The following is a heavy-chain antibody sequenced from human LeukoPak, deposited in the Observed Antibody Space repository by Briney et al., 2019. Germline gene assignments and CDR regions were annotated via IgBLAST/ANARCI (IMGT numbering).Heavy chain of an antibody. CDR2: IYYSGST. CDR3: ARAKQQLVYDAFNF. Sequence: SETLSLTCTVSGGSISSSSYYWGWIRQPPGKGLEWIGSIYYSGSTYYNPSLKSRVTISVDTSKNQFSLKLSSVTAADTAVYYCARAKQQLVYDAFNFWGQGTMVTVSS. D-gene: IGHD6-13*01. J-gene: IGHJ3*01. V-gene: IGHV4-39*07. CDR1: GGSISSSSYY.